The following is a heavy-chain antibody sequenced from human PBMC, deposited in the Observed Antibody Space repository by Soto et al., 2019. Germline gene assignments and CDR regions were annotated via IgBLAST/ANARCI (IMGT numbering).Heavy chain of an antibody. CDR2: ISGSGGST. CDR3: ARCYYDFWSGYPYYFDY. D-gene: IGHD3-3*01. J-gene: IGHJ4*02. CDR1: GFTFISYA. Sequence: PGGSLRLSCAASGFTFISYAMSWVRQAPGKGLEWVSAISGSGGSTYYADSVKGRFTISRDNSKNTLYLQMNSLRAEDTAVYYCARCYYDFWSGYPYYFDYWGQGTLVTVSS. V-gene: IGHV3-23*01.